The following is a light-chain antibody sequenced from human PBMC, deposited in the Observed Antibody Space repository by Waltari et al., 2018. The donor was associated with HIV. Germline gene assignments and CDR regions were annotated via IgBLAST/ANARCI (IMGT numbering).Light chain of an antibody. Sequence: IGVTQSPGTLTLSRGERATLPGRKSQKMHSTFLAWYQKTPGQAPKLLIYGASDRATGIPDRFSDRGSGTDFTLTISRLEAEDFAVFYCQQYSSSPWTFGPGTKV. CDR2: GAS. V-gene: IGKV3-20*01. J-gene: IGKJ1*01. CDR3: QQYSSSPWT. CDR1: QKMHSTF.